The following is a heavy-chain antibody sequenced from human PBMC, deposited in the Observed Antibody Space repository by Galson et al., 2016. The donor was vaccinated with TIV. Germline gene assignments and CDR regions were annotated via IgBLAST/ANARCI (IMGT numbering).Heavy chain of an antibody. CDR3: ARGRNSAMDTYYYYYGMDV. D-gene: IGHD5-18*01. V-gene: IGHV1-69*13. J-gene: IGHJ6*02. CDR1: GGTFYNYA. CDR2: IVPLLGST. Sequence: SVKVSCKASGGTFYNYAFTWVRQAPGQGLEWMGGIVPLLGSTNYAQRLQGRVTLTADESTSTVYMELTSLRSDDTAVYYCARGRNSAMDTYYYYYGMDVWGQGTTVTVSS.